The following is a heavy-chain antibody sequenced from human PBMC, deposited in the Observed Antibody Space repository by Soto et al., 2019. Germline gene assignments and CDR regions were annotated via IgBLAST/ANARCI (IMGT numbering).Heavy chain of an antibody. J-gene: IGHJ6*02. CDR3: ARGDRGGSGSPASYYYSGLDV. CDR2: VSAGGDMT. Sequence: DVQLLESGGDLVQPGGSLRLSCAASGFTFSSYAMSWVRQAPGQGLEWVSSVSAGGDMTYYSDSVKGRFTISRDNSNNALFLQMNSLRAEDTALYYCARGDRGGSGSPASYYYSGLDVWGQGTTVTVSS. D-gene: IGHD3-10*01. CDR1: GFTFSSYA. V-gene: IGHV3-23*01.